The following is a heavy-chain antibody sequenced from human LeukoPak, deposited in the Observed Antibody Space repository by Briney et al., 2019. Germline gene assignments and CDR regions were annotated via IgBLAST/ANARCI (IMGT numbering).Heavy chain of an antibody. CDR1: GFTLSSYA. D-gene: IGHD5-18*01. CDR3: AKDGLPGWPTANAFDI. J-gene: IGHJ3*02. V-gene: IGHV3-23*01. CDR2: ISGSGGST. Sequence: QPGGSLRLSCAASGFTLSSYAMSWVRQAPGKGLEWVSAISGSGGSTYYADSVKGLFTISRDNSKNTLYLQMNSLRAEDTAVYYCAKDGLPGWPTANAFDIWGQGTMVTVSS.